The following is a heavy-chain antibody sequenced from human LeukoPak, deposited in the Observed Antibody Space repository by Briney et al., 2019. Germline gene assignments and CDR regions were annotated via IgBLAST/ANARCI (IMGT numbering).Heavy chain of an antibody. D-gene: IGHD6-6*01. CDR3: AREEYSSSSGFDY. CDR2: INPNSGGT. Sequence: ASVKVSCKASGYTFTGYYMHWVRQAPGQGLEWMGWINPNSGGTNYAQKFQGRVTTTRDTSISTAYMELSRLRSDDTAVYYCAREEYSSSSGFDYWGQGTLVTVSS. V-gene: IGHV1-2*02. CDR1: GYTFTGYY. J-gene: IGHJ4*02.